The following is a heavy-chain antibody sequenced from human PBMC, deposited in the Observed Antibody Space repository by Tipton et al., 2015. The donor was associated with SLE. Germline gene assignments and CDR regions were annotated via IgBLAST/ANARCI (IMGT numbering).Heavy chain of an antibody. V-gene: IGHV4-59*01. J-gene: IGHJ3*02. CDR3: ARDPELSSFDI. Sequence: TLSLTCTVSGGSISRYYWNWIRQPPGKGLEWIGYIYYSGSTNYNASLKSRVTISVDTSKNQFSLKLSSVTAADTAVYYCARDPELSSFDIWGQGTMVTVS. CDR1: GGSISRYY. CDR2: IYYSGST. D-gene: IGHD1-14*01.